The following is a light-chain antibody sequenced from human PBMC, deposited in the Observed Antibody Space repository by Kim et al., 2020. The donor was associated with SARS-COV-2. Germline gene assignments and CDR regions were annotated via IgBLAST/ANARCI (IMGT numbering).Light chain of an antibody. J-gene: IGKJ2*01. Sequence: LPVSVGDRVTISCRASQNIGTWLAWYQQKPGKAPNLLFSDISTLQGGVPSRFSGSGSGTEFTLTISSLQPDDFATYYYQQYNSYSTFGQGTKLEI. CDR3: QQYNSYST. CDR2: DIS. CDR1: QNIGTW. V-gene: IGKV1-5*01.